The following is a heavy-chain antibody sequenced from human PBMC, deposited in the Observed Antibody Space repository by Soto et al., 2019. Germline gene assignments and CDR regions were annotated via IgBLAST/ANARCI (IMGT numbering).Heavy chain of an antibody. Sequence: ASVKVSCKVSGYTLTELSMHWVRQAPGKGLEWMGGFDPEDGETIYAQKFQGRVTITEDTSTDTAYMELSSLRSEDTAVYYCATGRTVTTGYWGQGTLVTVSS. CDR1: GYTLTELS. D-gene: IGHD4-17*01. J-gene: IGHJ4*02. CDR2: FDPEDGET. CDR3: ATGRTVTTGY. V-gene: IGHV1-24*01.